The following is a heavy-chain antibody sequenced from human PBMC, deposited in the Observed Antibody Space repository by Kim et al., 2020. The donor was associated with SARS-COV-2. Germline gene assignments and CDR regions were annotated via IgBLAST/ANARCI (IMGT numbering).Heavy chain of an antibody. J-gene: IGHJ4*02. D-gene: IGHD2-21*02. Sequence: GGSLRLSCAASGFTFSSYGMHWVRQAPGKGLEWVAVIWYDGSNTYYADSVKGRFTISRDNSKNTLYLQMNSLRAEDTAVYYCARGRLVVTAIKLDYWGQGTLVAVSS. V-gene: IGHV3-33*01. CDR1: GFTFSSYG. CDR2: IWYDGSNT. CDR3: ARGRLVVTAIKLDY.